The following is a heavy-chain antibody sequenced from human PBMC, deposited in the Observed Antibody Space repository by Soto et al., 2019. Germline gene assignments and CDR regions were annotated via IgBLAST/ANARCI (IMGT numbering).Heavy chain of an antibody. J-gene: IGHJ4*02. CDR3: TVGGVVGATNDY. V-gene: IGHV3-72*01. Sequence: GGSLRLSCAASGFTFSDHYMEWVRQAPGKGLEWVARSRNKAYSYSTEYAASVKGRFTISRDGSKKSLYLQMNSLKTEDTAVYYCTVGGVVGATNDYWGQGTLVTVSS. D-gene: IGHD1-26*01. CDR1: GFTFSDHY. CDR2: SRNKAYSYST.